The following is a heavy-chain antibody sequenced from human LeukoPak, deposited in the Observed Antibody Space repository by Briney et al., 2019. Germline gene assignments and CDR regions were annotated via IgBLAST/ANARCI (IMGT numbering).Heavy chain of an antibody. D-gene: IGHD1-26*01. CDR3: AREDSGSYAIDY. CDR2: IYSGGST. V-gene: IGHV3-53*01. CDR1: GFTVSSNY. Sequence: GGSLRLSCAASGFTVSSNYMSWVRQAPGKGLEWVSVIYSGGSTYYADSVKGRFTISRDNSKNTLYLQMNSLRAEDTAVYYCAREDSGSYAIDYWGQGTLVTVSS. J-gene: IGHJ4*02.